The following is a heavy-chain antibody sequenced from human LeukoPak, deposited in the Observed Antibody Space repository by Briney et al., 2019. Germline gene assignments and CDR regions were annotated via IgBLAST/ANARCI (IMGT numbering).Heavy chain of an antibody. D-gene: IGHD1-26*01. CDR2: ISYDGSNK. CDR3: AKDRLSGSYYDY. Sequence: PGGSLRLSCAASGLTFSSYGMHWVRQAPGKGLEWEAVISYDGSNKYYADSVKGRFTISRDNSKNTLYLQMNSLRAEDTAVYYCAKDRLSGSYYDYWGQGTLVTVSS. CDR1: GLTFSSYG. V-gene: IGHV3-30*18. J-gene: IGHJ4*02.